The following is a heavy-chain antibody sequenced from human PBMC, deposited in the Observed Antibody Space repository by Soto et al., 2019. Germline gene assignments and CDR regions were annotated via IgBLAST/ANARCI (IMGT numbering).Heavy chain of an antibody. CDR3: AREDFRSGYYGWFDP. J-gene: IGHJ5*02. CDR1: GFTFSSYS. CDR2: ISSSSYI. Sequence: LRLSCAASGFTFSSYSMNWVRQAPGKGLEWVSSISSSSYIYYADSVKGRFTISRDNAKNSLYLQMNSLRAEDTAVYYCAREDFRSGYYGWFDPWGQGTLVTVSS. V-gene: IGHV3-21*01. D-gene: IGHD3-3*01.